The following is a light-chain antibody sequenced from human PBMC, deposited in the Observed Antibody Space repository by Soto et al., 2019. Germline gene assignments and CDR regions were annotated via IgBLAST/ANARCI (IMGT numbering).Light chain of an antibody. J-gene: IGKJ1*01. CDR3: QQYATYAPRT. CDR2: GAS. V-gene: IGKV3-20*01. Sequence: EIVLKHSPGTLSLSPCERATLSCSASQSVSSSYLAWYQQKPGQAPRLLIYGASSRAAGIPDRFSGSGSGTDFTLTISSLESGDSGTYHCQQYATYAPRTFGQGTKVDIK. CDR1: QSVSSSY.